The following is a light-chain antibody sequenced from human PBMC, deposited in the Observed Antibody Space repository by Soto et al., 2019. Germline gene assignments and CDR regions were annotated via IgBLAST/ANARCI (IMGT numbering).Light chain of an antibody. V-gene: IGLV6-57*04. J-gene: IGLJ3*02. CDR3: QSYYGSNVL. CDR2: ENN. Sequence: NFMLTQPHSVSESPGKTVTISCTRSSGSIASNYVQWFQQRPGSAPTTVIFENNQRPSGVPDRFSGSIDSSSNSASLTISGLKTDDEADYYCQSYYGSNVLFGGGTKLTVL. CDR1: SGSIASNY.